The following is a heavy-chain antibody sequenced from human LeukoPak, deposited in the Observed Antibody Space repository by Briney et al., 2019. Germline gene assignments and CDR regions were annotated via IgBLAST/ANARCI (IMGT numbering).Heavy chain of an antibody. V-gene: IGHV3-74*01. Sequence: PGGSLRLSCVASGFTFSSYWMHWVRQAPGKGLVWVSRINSDGSSTSYADSVKGRFTISRDNAKNTLYLQMNSLRAEDTAVYYCARLGRGFWSGYSIDYWGQGTLVTVSS. CDR1: GFTFSSYW. D-gene: IGHD3-3*01. CDR3: ARLGRGFWSGYSIDY. J-gene: IGHJ4*02. CDR2: INSDGSST.